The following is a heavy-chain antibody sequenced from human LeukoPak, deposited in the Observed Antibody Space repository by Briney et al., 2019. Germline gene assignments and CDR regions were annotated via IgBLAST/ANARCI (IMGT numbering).Heavy chain of an antibody. D-gene: IGHD2-21*02. CDR2: INTDGSST. Sequence: PVGSLRLSCAASEFTFRNFWMHWVRQAPGKGLVWVSRINTDGSSTNYADSVKGRFTISRDNAKNTLYLQMNSLRAEDTAVYYCARDSAYCGGDCYSFDYWGQGTLVTVSS. CDR1: EFTFRNFW. V-gene: IGHV3-74*01. J-gene: IGHJ4*02. CDR3: ARDSAYCGGDCYSFDY.